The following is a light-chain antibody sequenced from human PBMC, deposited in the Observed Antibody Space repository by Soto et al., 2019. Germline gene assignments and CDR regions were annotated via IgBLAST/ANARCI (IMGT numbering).Light chain of an antibody. V-gene: IGKV2-28*01. CDR1: LTLLHSNGDYY. J-gene: IGKJ4*01. CDR3: MQALRPPLT. Sequence: DIVMTQSPLSLPVAPGEPASISCRSSLTLLHSNGDYYLDWYLQKPGQSPQLLIYLASIRASGVPDRFSGSGSGTDFTLKISRVEAEDVGIYYCMQALRPPLTFGGGTKVEIK. CDR2: LAS.